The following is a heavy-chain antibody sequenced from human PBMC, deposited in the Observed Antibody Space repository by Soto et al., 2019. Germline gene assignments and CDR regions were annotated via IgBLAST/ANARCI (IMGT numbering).Heavy chain of an antibody. CDR3: ARGHYTMDV. J-gene: IGHJ6*02. CDR1: GSMFSDYY. CDR2: ISTASDT. V-gene: IGHV3-11*03. Sequence: QVQLMQSGGGLVKPGGSLRISCAASGSMFSDYYMTWIRQTPVKGLEWVAYISTASDTTYVDSVRGRFTIYRDNARNSLYLQMNSLRAEVSAVYFCARGHYTMDVWGQGTTVTVS.